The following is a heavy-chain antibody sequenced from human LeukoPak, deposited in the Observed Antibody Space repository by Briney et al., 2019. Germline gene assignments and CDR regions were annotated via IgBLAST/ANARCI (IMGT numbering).Heavy chain of an antibody. J-gene: IGHJ5*02. D-gene: IGHD2-2*01. CDR1: GFTFSSYW. Sequence: GGSLRLSCIASGFTFSSYWMSWVRQAPGKGLEWVANINQDGSEKYYVDSVKGRFTISRDNAKNSLYLQMSSLRAEDTAVYYCARGRRVPAAMGNWFDPWGQGTLVTVSS. CDR3: ARGRRVPAAMGNWFDP. V-gene: IGHV3-7*01. CDR2: INQDGSEK.